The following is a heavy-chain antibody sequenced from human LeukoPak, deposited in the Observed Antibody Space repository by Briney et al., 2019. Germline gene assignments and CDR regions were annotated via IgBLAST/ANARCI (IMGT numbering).Heavy chain of an antibody. Sequence: GGSLRVSCAASGFTFSSYAMSWVRQAPGKGLEWVSAISGSGGSTYYADSVKGRFTISRDNSKNTLYLQMNGLRAEDTAVYYCAKVIVGATRAEYFQHWGQGSPVTVSS. V-gene: IGHV3-23*01. CDR1: GFTFSSYA. CDR3: AKVIVGATRAEYFQH. J-gene: IGHJ1*01. CDR2: ISGSGGST. D-gene: IGHD1-26*01.